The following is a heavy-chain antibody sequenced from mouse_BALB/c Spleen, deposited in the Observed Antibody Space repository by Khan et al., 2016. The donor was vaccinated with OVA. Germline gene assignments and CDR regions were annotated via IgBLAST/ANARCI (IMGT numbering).Heavy chain of an antibody. J-gene: IGHJ3*01. D-gene: IGHD1-2*01. CDR3: PRTGYGFGAY. CDR2: INPGSGDI. Sequence: QVQLKESGAELVRPGTSVKVSCKASGYAFTDYLIEWLKQRPGQGLEWIGVINPGSGDITYNEKFKDKATLTADKSPSTAYMHLTSRNSDDSAVYCCPRTGYGFGAYRDPGTLVTVSA. CDR1: GYAFTDYL. V-gene: IGHV1-54*03.